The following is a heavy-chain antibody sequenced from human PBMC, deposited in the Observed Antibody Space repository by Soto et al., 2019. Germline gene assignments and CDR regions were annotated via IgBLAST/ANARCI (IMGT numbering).Heavy chain of an antibody. J-gene: IGHJ4*02. CDR1: GYTLTELS. CDR3: ATGGYCSSTSCSFDY. CDR2: FDPEDGET. Sequence: ASVKVSCEVSGYTLTELSMHSVRHAHGKGLEWMGGFDPEDGETIYAQKFQGRVTMTEDTSTDTAYMELSSLRSEDTAVYFCATGGYCSSTSCSFDYWGQGTLVTVSS. V-gene: IGHV1-24*01. D-gene: IGHD2-2*03.